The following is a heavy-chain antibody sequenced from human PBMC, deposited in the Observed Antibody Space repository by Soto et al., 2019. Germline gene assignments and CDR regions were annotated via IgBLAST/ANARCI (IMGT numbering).Heavy chain of an antibody. CDR3: AREIAVAGTDYYCGMDV. Sequence: QVQLVQSGAEVKKPGYSVKVSCKASGGTFSSYAISWVRQAPGQGLEWMGGIIPIFGTANYAQKFQGRVTITADESTSTAYMELSSLRAEDTAVYYCAREIAVAGTDYYCGMDVWGQGTTVTVSS. CDR2: IIPIFGTA. D-gene: IGHD6-19*01. J-gene: IGHJ6*02. CDR1: GGTFSSYA. V-gene: IGHV1-69*01.